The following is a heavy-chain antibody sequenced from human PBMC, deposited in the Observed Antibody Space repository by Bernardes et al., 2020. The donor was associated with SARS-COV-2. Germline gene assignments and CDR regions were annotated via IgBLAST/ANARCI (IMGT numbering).Heavy chain of an antibody. Sequence: GGSLRLSCAASGFTFSSYAMSWVRQAPGKGLEGVSGITGGGGSTYYADSVKGRFTISRDNSKNTLYLQMNSLRAEDTAVYYCAKGTNMDYNLNYGDDYWGQGTLVTVSS. CDR3: AKGTNMDYNLNYGDDY. CDR2: ITGGGGST. D-gene: IGHD1-7*01. J-gene: IGHJ4*02. V-gene: IGHV3-23*01. CDR1: GFTFSSYA.